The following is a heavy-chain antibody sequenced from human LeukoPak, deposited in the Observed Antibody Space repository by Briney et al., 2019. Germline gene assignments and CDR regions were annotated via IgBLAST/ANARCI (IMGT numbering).Heavy chain of an antibody. CDR3: ARESTTVGAIGAFDI. D-gene: IGHD4-11*01. Sequence: SETLSLTCSVSGGSFTTYQWTWLRQTAGRGLEWIGRIHTRGTLNYNPPIQSRVTMSVDTAKRQFSLKLSSVTAADTAVYYCARESTTVGAIGAFDIWGQGTMVAVSS. CDR1: GGSFTTYQ. CDR2: IHTRGTL. V-gene: IGHV4-4*07. J-gene: IGHJ3*02.